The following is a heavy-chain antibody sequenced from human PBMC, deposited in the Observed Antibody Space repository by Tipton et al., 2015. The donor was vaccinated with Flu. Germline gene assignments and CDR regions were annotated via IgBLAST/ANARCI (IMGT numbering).Heavy chain of an antibody. CDR3: ARDDTYDGFWSGSDGPWFDP. Sequence: LRLSCSVSGGPISGRYWSWIRQPPGKGLEWIGNVYNRKDTNYNPSLKSRVTISVDRSKNEVSLKLASVTAADTAVYFCARDDTYDGFWSGSDGPWFDPWGQGPLVIVSS. CDR1: GGPISGRY. D-gene: IGHD3-3*01. J-gene: IGHJ5*02. CDR2: VYNRKDT. V-gene: IGHV4-59*11.